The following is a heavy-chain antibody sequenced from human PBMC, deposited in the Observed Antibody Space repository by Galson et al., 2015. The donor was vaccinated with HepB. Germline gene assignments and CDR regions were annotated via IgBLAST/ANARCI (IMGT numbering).Heavy chain of an antibody. CDR3: VRGPGSATYEAFDI. J-gene: IGHJ3*02. V-gene: IGHV4-4*07. D-gene: IGHD1-26*01. CDR2: IYSSGVN. CDR1: GGSIINYY. Sequence: ETLSLTCSISGGSIINYYWGWIRQPVGEGLEWIGRIYSSGVNNYKPSLKSRATMSVDTSKNQFSLKLTSVTAADTAMYYCVRGPGSATYEAFDIWGQGTMVTVSS.